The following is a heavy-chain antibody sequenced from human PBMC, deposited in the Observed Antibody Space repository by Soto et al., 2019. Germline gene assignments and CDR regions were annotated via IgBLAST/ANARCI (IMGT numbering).Heavy chain of an antibody. CDR2: IIPLFGTV. CDR3: APWSGSFNWFGP. J-gene: IGHJ5*02. D-gene: IGHD3-3*01. Sequence: QVQLVQSGAEVKKPGSSVKVSCKASGATFSSYAITWVRQAPGQGLEWMGGIIPLFGTVNYAQKFQGRVAVTADESTSTAYMELISLTSEDTAVYYCAPWSGSFNWFGPWGQGTLVSVSS. V-gene: IGHV1-69*12. CDR1: GATFSSYA.